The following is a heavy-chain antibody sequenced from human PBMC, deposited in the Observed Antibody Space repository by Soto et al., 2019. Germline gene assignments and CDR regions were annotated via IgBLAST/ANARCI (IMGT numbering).Heavy chain of an antibody. CDR1: GGTFSTSS. V-gene: IGHV1-69*14. CDR2: ILPVFGTA. Sequence: QVHLVQSGAEVKKPGSSVKVSCKASGGTFSTSSINWLRQAPGQRPEWMGNILPVFGTADYAQKFRDRVTITAAKPTNTAYMELRSLFSEDAAVYYCARGHEYGGNSDAFDIWGQGTVVTVSS. CDR3: ARGHEYGGNSDAFDI. D-gene: IGHD4-17*01. J-gene: IGHJ3*02.